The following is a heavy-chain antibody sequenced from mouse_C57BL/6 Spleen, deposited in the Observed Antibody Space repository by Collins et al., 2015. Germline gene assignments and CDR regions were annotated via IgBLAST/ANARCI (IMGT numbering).Heavy chain of an antibody. Sequence: QIQLVQSGPELKKPGETVKISCKASGYTFTNYGMNWVKQAPGKGLKWMGWINTYTGEPTYADDFKGRFAFSLETSASTAYLQINNLKNEDTATYFCARFITTEWAFYYYAMDYWGQGTSVTVSS. D-gene: IGHD1-1*01. CDR1: GYTFTNYG. CDR3: ARFITTEWAFYYYAMDY. J-gene: IGHJ4*01. CDR2: INTYTGEP. V-gene: IGHV9-3-1*01.